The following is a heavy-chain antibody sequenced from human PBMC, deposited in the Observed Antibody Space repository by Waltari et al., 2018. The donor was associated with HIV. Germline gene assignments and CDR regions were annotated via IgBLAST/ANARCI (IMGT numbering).Heavy chain of an antibody. CDR1: GYSFTTYA. D-gene: IGHD6-19*01. V-gene: IGHV7-4-1*02. CDR3: ARRDGNGWFFYDY. CDR2: INTNTGTP. Sequence: QVQLVQSGSELKKPGASVTISCKASGYSFTTYALNWVRQAPGQGLEWMGWINTNTGTPTYAQGFTGRFVLSLDTSVSTAYLQINSLKSEDTAVYYCARRDGNGWFFYDYWGQGSLVTVSS. J-gene: IGHJ4*02.